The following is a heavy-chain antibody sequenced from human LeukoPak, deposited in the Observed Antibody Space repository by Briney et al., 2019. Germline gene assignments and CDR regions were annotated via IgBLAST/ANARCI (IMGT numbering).Heavy chain of an antibody. CDR2: INHSGST. CDR3: ARGRIQLWHFDY. D-gene: IGHD5-18*01. CDR1: GGSFSGCY. V-gene: IGHV4-34*01. J-gene: IGHJ4*02. Sequence: PSETLSLTCAVYGGSFSGCYWSWIRQPPGKGLEWIGEINHSGSTNYNPSLKSRVTISVDTSKNQFSLKLSSVTAADTAVYYCARGRIQLWHFDYWGQGTLVTVSS.